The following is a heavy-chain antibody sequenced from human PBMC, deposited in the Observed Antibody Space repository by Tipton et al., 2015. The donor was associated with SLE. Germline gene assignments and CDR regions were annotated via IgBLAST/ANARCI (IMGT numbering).Heavy chain of an antibody. CDR3: AREVGDILTGYYHFDY. D-gene: IGHD3-9*01. J-gene: IGHJ4*02. CDR2: IYTSGST. CDR1: GASISSHY. Sequence: GLVKPSETLSLTCTVSGASISSHYWSWIRQPPGKGLEWIGYIYTSGSTNYNPSLKSRVTISVDTSKNQFSLKLSSVTAADTAVYYCAREVGDILTGYYHFDYWGQGTLVTVSS. V-gene: IGHV4-4*08.